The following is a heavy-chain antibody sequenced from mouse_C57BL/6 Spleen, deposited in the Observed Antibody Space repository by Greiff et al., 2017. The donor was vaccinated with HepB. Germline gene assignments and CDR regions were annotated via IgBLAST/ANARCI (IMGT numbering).Heavy chain of an antibody. CDR2: IYPGDGDT. J-gene: IGHJ1*03. V-gene: IGHV1-82*01. CDR1: GYAFSSSW. Sequence: VQLQQSGPELVKPGASVKISCKASGYAFSSSWMNWVKQRPGKGLEWIGRIYPGDGDTNYNGKFKGKATLTADKSSSTAYMQLSSLTSEDSAVYFCARGDLGYFDVWGTGTTVTVSS. CDR3: ARGDLGYFDV. D-gene: IGHD3-3*01.